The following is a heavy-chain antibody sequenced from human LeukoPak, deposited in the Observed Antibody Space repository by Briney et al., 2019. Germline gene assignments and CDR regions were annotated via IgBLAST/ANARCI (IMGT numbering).Heavy chain of an antibody. CDR3: ARDHGNWNSGGNYFDY. D-gene: IGHD3-16*01. J-gene: IGHJ4*02. Sequence: GGSLRLSCAASGFTVTTAGMHWVRQAPGKGPEWVAAIRSDGIDAYYADSVKGRFTISRDNSRNTLSLQMNSLRAEDTAVYYCARDHGNWNSGGNYFDYWGQGTLVIVSS. CDR1: GFTVTTAG. CDR2: IRSDGIDA. V-gene: IGHV3-33*08.